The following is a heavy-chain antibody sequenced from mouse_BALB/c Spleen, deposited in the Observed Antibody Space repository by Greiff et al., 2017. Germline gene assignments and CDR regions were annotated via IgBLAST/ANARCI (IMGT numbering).Heavy chain of an antibody. CDR2: IRLKSNNYAT. Sequence: EVKLVESGGGLVQPGGSMKLSCVASGFTFSNYWMNWVRQSPEKGLEWVAEIRLKSNNYATHYAESVKGRFTISRDDSKSSVYLQMNNLRAEDTGIYYCTRESPSFDYWGQGTTLTVSS. J-gene: IGHJ2*01. CDR1: GFTFSNYW. CDR3: TRESPSFDY. V-gene: IGHV6-6*02.